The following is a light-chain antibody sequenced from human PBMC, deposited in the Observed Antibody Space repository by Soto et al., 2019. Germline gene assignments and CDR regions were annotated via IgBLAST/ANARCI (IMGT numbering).Light chain of an antibody. CDR1: QSISSW. CDR2: KAS. CDR3: QQSNNYPWT. J-gene: IGKJ1*01. V-gene: IGKV1-5*03. Sequence: DIQMTQSPSTLSASVGDRVTITCRASQSISSWLAWYQQKPGKAPKLLIYKASSLESGVPSRFSGSGSGTEFTLTISSLQTDDFATYYCQQSNNYPWTFGQGTKVDLK.